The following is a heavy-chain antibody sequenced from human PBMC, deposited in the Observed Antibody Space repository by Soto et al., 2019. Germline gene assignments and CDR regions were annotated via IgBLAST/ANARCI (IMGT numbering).Heavy chain of an antibody. V-gene: IGHV1-69*06. CDR3: TRRGRESANWFDP. J-gene: IGHJ5*02. CDR1: GGSFNSFS. CDR2: IIPMSGRP. Sequence: QVQLVQSGAEVKTPGSSVKVSCKASGGSFNSFSIDWVRQAPGQGLEWMGGIIPMSGRPNYAQRFRGRVTFSADKSTNAVYMEVNRLTYEDTAVYYCTRRGRESANWFDPWGQGTLVTVSS.